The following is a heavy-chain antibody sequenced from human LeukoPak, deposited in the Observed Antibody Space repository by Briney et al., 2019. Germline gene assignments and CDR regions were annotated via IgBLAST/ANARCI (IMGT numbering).Heavy chain of an antibody. J-gene: IGHJ3*02. CDR3: ARGQDTVVTSRDAFDI. CDR1: GFTFSSYE. V-gene: IGHV3-21*06. CDR2: ISTSSSYI. Sequence: PGGSLRLSCAASGFTFSSYEMNWVRQAPGKGLEWVSSISTSSSYIYYADSVKGRFTISRDNAKNSLYLQMNSLRAEDTAVYYCARGQDTVVTSRDAFDIWGQGTMVTVSS. D-gene: IGHD4-23*01.